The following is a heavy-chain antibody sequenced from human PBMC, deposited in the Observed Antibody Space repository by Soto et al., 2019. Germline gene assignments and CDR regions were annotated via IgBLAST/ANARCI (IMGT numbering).Heavy chain of an antibody. Sequence: QVQLVQSGAEVKKPGSSVKVSCTASGGTFSSYAISWVRQAPGQGLEWMGGIIPIFGTANYAQKFQGRVTITAGESTSTAYMELSNLRSEDTAVYYCARDAYCGGDCYSLPYYYGMDVWGQGTTVTVSS. D-gene: IGHD2-21*02. J-gene: IGHJ6*02. CDR3: ARDAYCGGDCYSLPYYYGMDV. CDR1: GGTFSSYA. CDR2: IIPIFGTA. V-gene: IGHV1-69*01.